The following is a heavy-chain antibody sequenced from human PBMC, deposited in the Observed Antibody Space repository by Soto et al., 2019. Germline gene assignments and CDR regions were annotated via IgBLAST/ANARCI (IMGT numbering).Heavy chain of an antibody. J-gene: IGHJ4*02. V-gene: IGHV4-39*01. CDR3: AXTAKKRPGYSSGWYYGY. D-gene: IGHD6-19*01. CDR2: IYYSGST. Sequence: PSETLSLTCTVSGGSISSSSYYWGWIRQPPGKGLEWIGSIYYSGSTYYNPSLKSRVTISVDTSKNQFSLKLSSVTAADTAVYYCAXTAKKRPGYSSGWYYGYWGQGTLVTVSS. CDR1: GGSISSSSYY.